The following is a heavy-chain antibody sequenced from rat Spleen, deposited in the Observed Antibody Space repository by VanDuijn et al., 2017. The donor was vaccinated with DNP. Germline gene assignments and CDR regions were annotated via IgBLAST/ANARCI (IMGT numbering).Heavy chain of an antibody. D-gene: IGHD4-3*01. Sequence: EVRLVESGGGLVQPGRSLKLSCAASGFTFSNYGMAWVRQAPKKGLEWVATFSTSGGSTYYRDSVKGRFTISRDYAKTSLYLQMDSLRSEDTATYYCTTDNSGLNWFAFWGQGTLVTVSS. CDR2: FSTSGGST. J-gene: IGHJ3*01. V-gene: IGHV5-27*01. CDR1: GFTFSNYG. CDR3: TTDNSGLNWFAF.